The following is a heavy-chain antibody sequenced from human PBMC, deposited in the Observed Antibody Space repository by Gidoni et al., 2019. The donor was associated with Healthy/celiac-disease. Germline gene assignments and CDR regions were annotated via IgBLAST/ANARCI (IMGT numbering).Heavy chain of an antibody. CDR3: ARDLRYSGYEFDY. CDR1: GFTFSSYS. Sequence: RVSCAASGFTFSSYSMNWVRQAPGKGLEWVSYISSSSSTIYYADSVKGRFTISRDNAKNSLYLQMNSLRAEDTAVYYCARDLRYSGYEFDYWGQGTLVTVSS. D-gene: IGHD5-12*01. CDR2: ISSSSSTI. V-gene: IGHV3-48*01. J-gene: IGHJ4*02.